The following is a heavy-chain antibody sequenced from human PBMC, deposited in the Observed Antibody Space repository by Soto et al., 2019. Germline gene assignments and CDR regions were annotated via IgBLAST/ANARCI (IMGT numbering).Heavy chain of an antibody. D-gene: IGHD5-18*01. V-gene: IGHV1-69*13. J-gene: IGHJ5*02. CDR3: ARGDTAMVKPTPYNWFDP. CDR1: GGTFSSYA. CDR2: IIPIFGTA. Sequence: GASVKVSCKASGGTFSSYAISWVRQAPGQGLEWMGGIIPIFGTANYAQKFQGRVTITADESTSTAYMELSSLRSEDTAVYYCARGDTAMVKPTPYNWFDPWGQGTLVTVSS.